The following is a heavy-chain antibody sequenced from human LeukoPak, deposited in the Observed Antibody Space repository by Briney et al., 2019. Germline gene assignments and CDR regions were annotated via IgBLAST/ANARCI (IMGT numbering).Heavy chain of an antibody. CDR1: GGTFSSYA. D-gene: IGHD6-19*01. CDR2: IIPNSGGT. Sequence: ASVKVSCKASGGTFSSYAIGWVRQAPGQGLEWMGGIIPNSGGTNYAQKFQGRVTMTRDTSISTAYMELSRLRSDDTAVYYCRSGPAHYYGMDVWGQGTTVTVSS. CDR3: RSGPAHYYGMDV. V-gene: IGHV1-2*02. J-gene: IGHJ6*02.